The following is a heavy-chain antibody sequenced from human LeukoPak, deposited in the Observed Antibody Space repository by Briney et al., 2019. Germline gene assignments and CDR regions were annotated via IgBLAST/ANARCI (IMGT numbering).Heavy chain of an antibody. CDR2: IYYSGST. CDR3: AREIYDYYDSSGEGYFQH. CDR1: GGSISSSSYY. J-gene: IGHJ1*01. D-gene: IGHD3-22*01. V-gene: IGHV4-39*07. Sequence: PSETLSLTCTVSGGSISSSSYYWGWVRQPPGKGLEWIGSIYYSGSTHYNPSLKSRVTISVDTSKNQFSLKLSSVTAADTAVYYCAREIYDYYDSSGEGYFQHWGQGTLVTVSS.